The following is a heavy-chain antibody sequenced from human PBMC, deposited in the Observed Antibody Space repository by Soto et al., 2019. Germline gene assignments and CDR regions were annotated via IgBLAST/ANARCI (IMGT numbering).Heavy chain of an antibody. V-gene: IGHV3-11*01. D-gene: IGHD1-26*01. Sequence: QVQLVESGGALVKPGGSLRLSCAASGFNFSDFYISWIRQAPGKGLEWVSFISATGETIYYAESVKGRFTISRDNAQNSLDLQMNSLRDEDTAIYYCARQLQGSRRKYYFHFWGQGTLVTVSS. CDR3: ARQLQGSRRKYYFHF. CDR1: GFNFSDFY. J-gene: IGHJ4*02. CDR2: ISATGETI.